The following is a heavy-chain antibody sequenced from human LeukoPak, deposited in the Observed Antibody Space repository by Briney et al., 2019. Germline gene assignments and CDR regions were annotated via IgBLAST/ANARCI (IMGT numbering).Heavy chain of an antibody. CDR3: ARQGSFGESDHPNTWFDP. Sequence: GASVKVSCQASGYTFTGYYMHWVRQAPGQGLAWMGWINPNSGGTNYAQKFQGRVTMTRDTSISTAYMELSRLRSDDTAVYYCARQGSFGESDHPNTWFDPWGQGTLVTVSS. CDR2: INPNSGGT. CDR1: GYTFTGYY. V-gene: IGHV1-2*02. D-gene: IGHD3-10*01. J-gene: IGHJ5*02.